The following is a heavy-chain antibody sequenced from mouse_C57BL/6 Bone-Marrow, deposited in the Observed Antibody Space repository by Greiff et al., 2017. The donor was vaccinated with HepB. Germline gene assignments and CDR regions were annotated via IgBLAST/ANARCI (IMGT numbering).Heavy chain of an antibody. Sequence: EVQLQQSGPVLVKPGASVKMSCKASGYTFTDYYMNWVKQSHGKSLEWIGVINPYNGGTSYNQKFKGKATLTVDKSSSTAYMELNSLTSEDSAVYYCARNYYGSSYGYFDVWGTGTTVTVSS. J-gene: IGHJ1*03. CDR2: INPYNGGT. D-gene: IGHD1-1*01. CDR1: GYTFTDYY. CDR3: ARNYYGSSYGYFDV. V-gene: IGHV1-19*01.